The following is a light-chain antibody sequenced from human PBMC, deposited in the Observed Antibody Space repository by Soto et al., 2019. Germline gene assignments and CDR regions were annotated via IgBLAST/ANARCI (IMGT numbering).Light chain of an antibody. CDR3: SSYTSSTTLGV. CDR1: TSDVGGYDY. V-gene: IGLV2-14*01. CDR2: EVS. Sequence: QSALTQPASVSGPPGQSITISCTGTTSDVGGYDYVSWYQQHPGKAPKLMIYEVSHRPSGVSNRFSGSRSGNTASRTISGLQAEDEADYYSSSYTSSTTLGVFGGGTKLTVL. J-gene: IGLJ3*02.